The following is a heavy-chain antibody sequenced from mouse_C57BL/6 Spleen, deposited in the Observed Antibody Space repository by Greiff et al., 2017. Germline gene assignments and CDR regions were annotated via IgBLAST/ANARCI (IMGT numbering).Heavy chain of an antibody. D-gene: IGHD2-4*01. Sequence: VQLQQSGPELVKPGASVKISCKASGYAFSSSWMNWVKQRPGKGLEWIGRIYPGDGDTNYNGKFKGKATLTADKSSSTAYMQLSSLTSEDSAVYFCARYYDEGFAYWGQGTLVTVSA. CDR1: GYAFSSSW. J-gene: IGHJ3*01. V-gene: IGHV1-82*01. CDR3: ARYYDEGFAY. CDR2: IYPGDGDT.